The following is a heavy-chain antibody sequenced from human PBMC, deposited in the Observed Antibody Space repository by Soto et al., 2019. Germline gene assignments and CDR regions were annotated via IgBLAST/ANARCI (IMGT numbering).Heavy chain of an antibody. D-gene: IGHD2-15*01. Sequence: EVQLVESGGGLVQPGGSLRLSCAASGFTFSSYSMNWVRQAPGKGLEWVSYISSSSSTIYYADSVKGRFTISRDNAKNSLYLQMNSLRDEDTAVFYCARGWGCTGGSCYSDHWGQGTLVTVSS. CDR1: GFTFSSYS. V-gene: IGHV3-48*02. CDR2: ISSSSSTI. J-gene: IGHJ4*02. CDR3: ARGWGCTGGSCYSDH.